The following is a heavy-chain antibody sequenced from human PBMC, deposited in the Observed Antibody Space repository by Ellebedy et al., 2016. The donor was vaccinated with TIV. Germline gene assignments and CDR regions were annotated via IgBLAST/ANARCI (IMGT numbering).Heavy chain of an antibody. CDR2: ISAYNGNT. V-gene: IGHV1-18*04. Sequence: ASVKVSXKASGYTFTSYGISWVRQAPGQGPEWMGWISAYNGNTNYAQKLQGRVTTTTDTSTSTAYMELRSLRSDDTAVYYCARMGDCSSTSCFYNWFDPWGQGTLVTVSS. CDR1: GYTFTSYG. D-gene: IGHD2-2*01. J-gene: IGHJ5*02. CDR3: ARMGDCSSTSCFYNWFDP.